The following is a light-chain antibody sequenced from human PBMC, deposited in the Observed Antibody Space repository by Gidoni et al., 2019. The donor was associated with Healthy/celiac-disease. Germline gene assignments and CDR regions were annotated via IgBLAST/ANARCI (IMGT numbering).Light chain of an antibody. Sequence: DIVRTQSPDSLAVSLGERATINCKSSQSVLYSSNNKNYLAWYQQQPGQPPKLLIYWASTRESGVPDRFSGSGSGTDFTLTISSLQAEDVAVYYCQQYYSTRTFGQGTKVEIK. J-gene: IGKJ1*01. V-gene: IGKV4-1*01. CDR1: QSVLYSSNNKNY. CDR3: QQYYSTRT. CDR2: WAS.